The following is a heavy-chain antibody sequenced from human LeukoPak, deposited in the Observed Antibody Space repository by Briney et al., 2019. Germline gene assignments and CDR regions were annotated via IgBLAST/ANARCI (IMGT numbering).Heavy chain of an antibody. D-gene: IGHD6-19*01. CDR1: GGSVSSGSYY. CDR3: ARVSIAVAGTFDY. V-gene: IGHV4-61*01. CDR2: IYYSGST. J-gene: IGHJ4*02. Sequence: SETLSLTCTVSGGSVSSGSYYWSWIRQPPGKGLEWIGYIYYSGSTNYNPPLKSRVTISVDTSKNQFSLKLSSVTAADTAVYYCARVSIAVAGTFDYWGQGTLVTVSS.